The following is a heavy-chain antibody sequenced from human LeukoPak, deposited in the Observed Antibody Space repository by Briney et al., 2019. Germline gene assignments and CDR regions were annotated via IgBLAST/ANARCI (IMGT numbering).Heavy chain of an antibody. CDR2: INPNSGGT. D-gene: IGHD6-19*01. J-gene: IGHJ5*02. CDR1: GYTFTGYY. V-gene: IGHV1-2*02. CDR3: ARDKGRGKWLNWFDP. Sequence: ASVKVSCKASGYTFTGYYMHWVRQAPGQGLEWMGWINPNSGGTNYAQKFQGRVTMTRDTSISTAYMEPSRLRSDDTAVYYCARDKGRGKWLNWFDPWGQGTLVTVSS.